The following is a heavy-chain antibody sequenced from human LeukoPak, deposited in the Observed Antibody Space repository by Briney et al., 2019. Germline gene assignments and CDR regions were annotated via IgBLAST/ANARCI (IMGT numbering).Heavy chain of an antibody. Sequence: GTLSLTCTVSGGSIRSDEFFWGWIRQAPGKGLEWVSYISSSGSTIYYADSVMGRFTISRDNAKNSLYLQMNSLRAEDTAVYYCAREGESNQADYWGQGTLVTVSS. CDR3: AREGESNQADY. J-gene: IGHJ4*02. CDR1: GGSIRSDEFF. CDR2: ISSSGSTI. V-gene: IGHV3-11*01. D-gene: IGHD3-16*01.